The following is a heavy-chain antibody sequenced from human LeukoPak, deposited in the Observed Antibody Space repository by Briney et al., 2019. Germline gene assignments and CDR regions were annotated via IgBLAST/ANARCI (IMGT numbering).Heavy chain of an antibody. V-gene: IGHV4-34*01. CDR3: ARGWNSSGWYRYYYYMDV. CDR1: GGSFSAYY. CDR2: INHSGST. J-gene: IGHJ6*03. D-gene: IGHD6-19*01. Sequence: PSETLSLTCAVDGGSFSAYYWSWIRQPPGKGPEWIGEINHSGSTNYNPSLKSRVTISVDTSKNQFSLKLSSVTAADTAVYYCARGWNSSGWYRYYYYMDVWGKGTTVTVSS.